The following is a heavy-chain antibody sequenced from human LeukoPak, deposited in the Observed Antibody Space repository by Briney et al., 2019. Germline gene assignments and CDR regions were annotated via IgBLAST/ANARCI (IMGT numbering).Heavy chain of an antibody. CDR1: GGSISSSSYY. D-gene: IGHD6-13*01. CDR3: ARQGSSGYSSSWYSVGNWFDP. Sequence: PSETLSLTCTVSGGSISSSSYYWGWIRQPPGKGLEWIGSIYYSGSTYYNPSLKSRVTISVDTSKNQFSLKLSSVTAADTAVYYCARQGSSGYSSSWYSVGNWFDPWGQGALVTVSS. J-gene: IGHJ5*02. V-gene: IGHV4-39*01. CDR2: IYYSGST.